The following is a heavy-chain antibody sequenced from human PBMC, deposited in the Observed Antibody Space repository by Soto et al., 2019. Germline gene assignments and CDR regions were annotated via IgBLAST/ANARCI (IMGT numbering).Heavy chain of an antibody. CDR3: ARENVVVVAATREYYFDY. J-gene: IGHJ4*02. V-gene: IGHV1-2*02. D-gene: IGHD2-15*01. CDR1: GYTFTGYY. CDR2: INPNSGGT. Sequence: QVQLVQSGAEVKKPGASVKVSCKASGYTFTGYYMHWVRQAPGQGLEWMGWINPNSGGTNYAQKFQGRVTMTRDTSISTAYMELSRLRSDDTAVYYCARENVVVVAATREYYFDYWGQGTLVTVSS.